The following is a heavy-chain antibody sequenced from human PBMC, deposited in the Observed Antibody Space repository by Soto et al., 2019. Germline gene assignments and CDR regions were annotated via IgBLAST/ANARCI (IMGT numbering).Heavy chain of an antibody. D-gene: IGHD6-6*01. CDR3: ARGGIAARPSYYYGMDV. CDR2: INHSGST. J-gene: IGHJ6*02. Sequence: AETLSLTCAVYGGSCSGYYWSWIRQPPGKGLEWIGEINHSGSTNYNPSLKSRVTISVDTSKNQFSLKLSSVTAADTAVYYCARGGIAARPSYYYGMDVWGQGTTVTVSS. V-gene: IGHV4-34*01. CDR1: GGSCSGYY.